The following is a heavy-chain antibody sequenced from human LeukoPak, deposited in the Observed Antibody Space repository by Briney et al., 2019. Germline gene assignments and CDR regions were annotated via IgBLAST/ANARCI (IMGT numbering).Heavy chain of an antibody. D-gene: IGHD1-26*01. CDR3: ARVYDSGSYFDAFDI. J-gene: IGHJ3*02. CDR1: GFTFSSYG. CDR2: IWYDGGNK. Sequence: GGSLRLSCAASGFTFSSYGMHWVRQAPGKGLEWVAVIWYDGGNKYYADSAKGRFTISRDNSKNTLYLQMNSLRAEDTAVYYCARVYDSGSYFDAFDIWGQGTMVTVSS. V-gene: IGHV3-33*01.